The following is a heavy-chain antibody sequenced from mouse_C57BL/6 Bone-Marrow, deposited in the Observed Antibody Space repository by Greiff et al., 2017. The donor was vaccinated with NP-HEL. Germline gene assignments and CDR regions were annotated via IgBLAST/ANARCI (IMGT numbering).Heavy chain of an antibody. V-gene: IGHV2-9-1*01. D-gene: IGHD1-1*01. CDR2: IWTGGGT. CDR3: ARNRLYVNYAMDY. Sequence: VKLMESGPGLVAPSQSLSITCTVSGFSLTSYAISWVRQPPGKGLEWLGVIWTGGGTNYYSAPISRLSISKDNYKSQVFLKMNSLQTDDTARYYCARNRLYVNYAMDYWGQGTTVTVSS. J-gene: IGHJ4*01. CDR1: GFSLTSYA.